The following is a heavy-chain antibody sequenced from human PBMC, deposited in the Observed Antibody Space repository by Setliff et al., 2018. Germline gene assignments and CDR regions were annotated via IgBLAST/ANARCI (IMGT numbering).Heavy chain of an antibody. V-gene: IGHV1-24*01. CDR2: FDPEDGET. J-gene: IGHJ4*01. CDR1: GYTLTELS. Sequence: GASVKVSCKVSGYTLTELSRHWVRQAPGKGLEWMGGFDPEDGETIYAQKFQGRVTMTEDTSTDTAYMELSSLRSEDTAVYYCATKDYDTSGYYRPFGFWGQGTLVTVSS. D-gene: IGHD3-22*01. CDR3: ATKDYDTSGYYRPFGF.